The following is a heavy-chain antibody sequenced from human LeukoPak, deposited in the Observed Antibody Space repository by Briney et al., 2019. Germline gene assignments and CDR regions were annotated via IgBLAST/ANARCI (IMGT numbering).Heavy chain of an antibody. CDR1: GFTFSSSW. J-gene: IGHJ4*02. V-gene: IGHV3-74*01. D-gene: IGHD2-21*02. Sequence: PGGSLRLSCAASGFTFSSSWLHWFRRVPGKGVVGCSRISTGGSITSYGGSVQGRFTISRNNAKNTLYLHLNTLRAADTAVYYCARDVWGDRASYFDSWGEGALVTVSS. CDR2: ISTGGSIT. CDR3: ARDVWGDRASYFDS.